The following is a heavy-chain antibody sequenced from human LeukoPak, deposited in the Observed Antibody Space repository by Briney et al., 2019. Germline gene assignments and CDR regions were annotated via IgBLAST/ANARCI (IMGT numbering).Heavy chain of an antibody. D-gene: IGHD3-3*01. V-gene: IGHV3-21*01. CDR2: ISSISCYI. CDR3: ARLRTPSDYDFWSGYYNVGDY. Sequence: GSLRLSCAASGFTFSSYWMHWVRQAPGKGLEWVSSISSISCYIYYADSVKGRYTISRDNAKNSLYLQMNSLRAEDTAVYYCARLRTPSDYDFWSGYYNVGDYWGQGTLVTVSS. J-gene: IGHJ4*02. CDR1: GFTFSSYW.